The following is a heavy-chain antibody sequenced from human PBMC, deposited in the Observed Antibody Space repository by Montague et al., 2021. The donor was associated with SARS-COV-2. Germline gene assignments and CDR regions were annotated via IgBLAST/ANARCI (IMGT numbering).Heavy chain of an antibody. CDR2: INHSGST. J-gene: IGHJ6*02. V-gene: IGHV4-34*01. D-gene: IGHD2-2*01. CDR3: TREGYQVLWSDYYYYGMDV. CDR1: GGSFSGYY. Sequence: SETLSLTCAVSGGSFSGYYCSWIRQPPGKGLEWIGEINHSGSTNXNPXLKSRVTISVATSKNQFSLKLSSVTAADTAVYYCTREGYQVLWSDYYYYGMDVWGQGTTVTVSS.